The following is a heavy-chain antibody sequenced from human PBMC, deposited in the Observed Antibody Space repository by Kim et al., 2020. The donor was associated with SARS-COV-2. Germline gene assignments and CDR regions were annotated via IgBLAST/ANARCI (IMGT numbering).Heavy chain of an antibody. CDR2: IHSTGTT. J-gene: IGHJ6*02. CDR3: ARLGKVAVAGYYYYYGMDV. CDR1: GGSISGYY. V-gene: IGHV4-4*07. D-gene: IGHD6-19*01. Sequence: SETLSLTCSVSGGSISGYYWTWIRQAAGKGLEWIGRIHSTGTTIYNPSLNSRVTVSLDTSRRQFSLKLNSVTAADTAIYYCARLGKVAVAGYYYYYGMDVWGQGTTVTVSS.